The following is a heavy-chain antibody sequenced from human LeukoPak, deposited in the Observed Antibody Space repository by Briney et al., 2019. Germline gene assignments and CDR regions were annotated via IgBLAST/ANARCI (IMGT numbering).Heavy chain of an antibody. D-gene: IGHD3-3*01. CDR1: GYTFTSHY. Sequence: ASVKVSCKASGYTFTSHYMHWARQAPGQGLEWMGIINPGGGNTNYAQKFQGRVTMTRDMSTSTVYMELSSLRSEDTAVYYCARDPLGVEDRGRMDVWGKGTTVTVSS. CDR3: ARDPLGVEDRGRMDV. V-gene: IGHV1-46*01. J-gene: IGHJ6*04. CDR2: INPGGGNT.